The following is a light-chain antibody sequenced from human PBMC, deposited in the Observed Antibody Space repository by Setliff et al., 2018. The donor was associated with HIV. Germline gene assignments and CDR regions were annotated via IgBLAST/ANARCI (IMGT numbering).Light chain of an antibody. CDR2: SFT. CDR3: QSYDSSLSGYV. J-gene: IGLJ1*01. CDR1: SSNIGAGFD. Sequence: QSVLAQPPSVSGAPGQRVTISCTGSSSNIGAGFDVHWYQQFPGTAPKLLIYSFTNRPSGVPDRFSGSKSGPSASLAIAGLQAEDEADYDCQSYDSSLSGYVFGTGTKVTVL. V-gene: IGLV1-40*01.